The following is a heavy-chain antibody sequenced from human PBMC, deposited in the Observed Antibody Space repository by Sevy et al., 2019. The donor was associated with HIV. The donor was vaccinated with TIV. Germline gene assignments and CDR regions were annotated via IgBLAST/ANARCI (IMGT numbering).Heavy chain of an antibody. CDR3: AGGDVVVVATGFDY. J-gene: IGHJ4*02. CDR2: INPNSGGT. Sequence: ASVKVSCKASGYTFTGYYMHWVRQAPGQGLEWMGWINPNSGGTNYAQKFQGRVTMTRDTSISTAYMELSRLRSDDTAVYYCAGGDVVVVATGFDYWGQGTLVTVSS. CDR1: GYTFTGYY. V-gene: IGHV1-2*02. D-gene: IGHD2-15*01.